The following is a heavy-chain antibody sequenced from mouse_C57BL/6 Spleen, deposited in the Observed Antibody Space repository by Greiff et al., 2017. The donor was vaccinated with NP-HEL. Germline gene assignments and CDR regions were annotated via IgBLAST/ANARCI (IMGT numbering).Heavy chain of an antibody. J-gene: IGHJ2*01. CDR1: GFTFSDYG. Sequence: EVQGVESGGGLVKPGGSLKLSCAASGFTFSDYGMHWVRQAPEKGLEWVAYISSGSSTIYYADTVKGRFTISRDNAKNTLFLQMTSLRSEDTAMYYCARIYYDYDGGYFDYWGQGTTLTVSS. CDR3: ARIYYDYDGGYFDY. CDR2: ISSGSSTI. D-gene: IGHD2-4*01. V-gene: IGHV5-17*01.